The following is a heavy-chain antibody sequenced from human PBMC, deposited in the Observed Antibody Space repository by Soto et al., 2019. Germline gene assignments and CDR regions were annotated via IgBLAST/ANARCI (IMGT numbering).Heavy chain of an antibody. CDR3: AKAQHDFWSSYYKPYYGMDD. D-gene: IGHD3-3*01. Sequence: VQLLESGGGLVQPGGSLRLSCAASGFTFSSYAMSWVRQAPGKGLEWVSAISGSGGSTYYADSVKGLFTISRDNSKKTLYLQMTSLRAEDTAVYYCAKAQHDFWSSYYKPYYGMDDWGQGTTVTVSS. V-gene: IGHV3-23*01. J-gene: IGHJ6*02. CDR1: GFTFSSYA. CDR2: ISGSGGST.